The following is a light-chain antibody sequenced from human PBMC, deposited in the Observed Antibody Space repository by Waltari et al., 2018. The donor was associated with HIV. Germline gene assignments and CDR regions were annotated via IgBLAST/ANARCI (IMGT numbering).Light chain of an antibody. V-gene: IGLV1-44*01. CDR2: NDN. Sequence: QSVLTQPPSASGPPGQRVTIHCSGTRSNIGTNTVNWYQIIPGTAPKLLIYNDNQRPSGVPDRFSGSRSGTSASLAISGLQSEDEADYYCAAWDDRLDGQGVFGGGTTLTVL. CDR3: AAWDDRLDGQGV. CDR1: RSNIGTNT. J-gene: IGLJ3*02.